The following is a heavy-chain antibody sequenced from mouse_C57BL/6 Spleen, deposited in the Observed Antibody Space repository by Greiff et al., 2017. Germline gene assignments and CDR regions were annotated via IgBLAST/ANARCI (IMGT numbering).Heavy chain of an antibody. V-gene: IGHV5-16*01. Sequence: EVQVVESEGGLVQPGSSMKLSCTASGFTFSDYYMAWVRQVPEKGLEWVANINYDGSSTYYLDSLKSRFIISRDNAKNILYLQMSSLKSEDTATYYCARDPGLDYFDYWGQGTTLTVSS. CDR3: ARDPGLDYFDY. D-gene: IGHD3-3*01. J-gene: IGHJ2*01. CDR2: INYDGSST. CDR1: GFTFSDYY.